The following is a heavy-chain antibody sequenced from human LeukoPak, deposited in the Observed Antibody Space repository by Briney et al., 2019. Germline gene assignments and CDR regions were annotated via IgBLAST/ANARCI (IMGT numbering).Heavy chain of an antibody. J-gene: IGHJ4*02. Sequence: PSETLCLTCTVSGGSISSYYWSWIRQPPGKGLEWIGYIYYSGSTNYNPSLKSRVTISVDTSKNQFSLKLSSVTAADTAVYYCARLVYSSGWISYYWGQGTLVTVSS. V-gene: IGHV4-59*08. CDR3: ARLVYSSGWISYY. D-gene: IGHD6-19*01. CDR1: GGSISSYY. CDR2: IYYSGST.